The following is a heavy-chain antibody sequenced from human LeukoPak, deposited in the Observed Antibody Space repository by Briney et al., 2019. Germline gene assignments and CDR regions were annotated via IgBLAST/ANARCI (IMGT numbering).Heavy chain of an antibody. CDR3: TNGGVIVTAYFDY. D-gene: IGHD3-16*02. Sequence: PGGSLRLSCAASGFTFRGYWVSWVRQAPGKGLEWVANINQGGSVKYYVDSVKGRFTISRDDAKNSLYVQMNSLRDEDTAVYYCTNGGVIVTAYFDYWGQGTLVTVSS. CDR1: GFTFRGYW. V-gene: IGHV3-7*01. CDR2: INQGGSVK. J-gene: IGHJ4*02.